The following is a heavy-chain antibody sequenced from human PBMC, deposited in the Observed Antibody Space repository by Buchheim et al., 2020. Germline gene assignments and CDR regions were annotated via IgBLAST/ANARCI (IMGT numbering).Heavy chain of an antibody. V-gene: IGHV3-23*01. CDR1: GFTFSSYA. D-gene: IGHD3-22*01. Sequence: EVQLLESGGGLVQPGGSLRLSCAASGFTFSSYAMSWVRQAPGKGLEWVSAISGSGGSTYYADSVKGRFTISRDNSKNTLYLKMNSLRAEDTAVYYCAKDHLNYYDSSGYSPHCDAWGQGTL. J-gene: IGHJ5*02. CDR2: ISGSGGST. CDR3: AKDHLNYYDSSGYSPHCDA.